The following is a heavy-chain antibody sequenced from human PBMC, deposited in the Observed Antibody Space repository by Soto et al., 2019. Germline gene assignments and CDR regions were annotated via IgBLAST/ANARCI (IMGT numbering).Heavy chain of an antibody. V-gene: IGHV3-33*01. CDR2: IWYDGSNK. D-gene: IGHD6-13*01. J-gene: IGHJ4*02. CDR3: ARDPHGLAAAGYYFDY. CDR1: GFTFSSYG. Sequence: GGSLRLSCAASGFTFSSYGMHRVRQAPGKGLEWVAVIWYDGSNKYYADSVKGRFTISRDNSKNTLYLQMNSLRAEDTAVYYCARDPHGLAAAGYYFDYWGQGTLVTVSS.